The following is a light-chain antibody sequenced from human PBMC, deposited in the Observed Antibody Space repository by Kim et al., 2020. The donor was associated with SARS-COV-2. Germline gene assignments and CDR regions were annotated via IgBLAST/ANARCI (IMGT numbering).Light chain of an antibody. Sequence: LSPGERATLSGRASQSVSSSYLDWCQQKPGQAPRLLIHGASSRATGIPDRFSGSGSGTDFSLTISRLEPEDFAVYYCQQYGSSPRTFGQGSKLEI. CDR2: GAS. CDR3: QQYGSSPRT. J-gene: IGKJ2*01. V-gene: IGKV3-20*01. CDR1: QSVSSSY.